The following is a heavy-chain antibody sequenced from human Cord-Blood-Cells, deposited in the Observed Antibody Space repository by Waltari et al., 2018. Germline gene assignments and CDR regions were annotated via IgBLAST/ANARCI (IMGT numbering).Heavy chain of an antibody. CDR1: GYTLTELS. D-gene: IGHD6-6*01. Sequence: QVQLVQSGAEVKKPGASVKVSCKVSGYTLTELSMHWVRQAPGKGLEWMGGFDPEDGETIYAQKFQGRVTMTEDTSTDTAYMELSSLRSEDTAVYYCATDRSVVAARPMWFWGFDYWGQGTLVTVSS. V-gene: IGHV1-24*01. J-gene: IGHJ4*02. CDR3: ATDRSVVAARPMWFWGFDY. CDR2: FDPEDGET.